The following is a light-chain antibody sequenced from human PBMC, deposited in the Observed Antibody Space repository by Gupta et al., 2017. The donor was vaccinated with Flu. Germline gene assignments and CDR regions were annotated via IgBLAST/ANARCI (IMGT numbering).Light chain of an antibody. CDR1: SSDVGGDNY. V-gene: IGLV2-14*01. J-gene: IGLJ2*01. CDR3: SSYTSSSTGV. Sequence: SALTQPASVSGSPGHPLTIPCTETSSDVGGDNYVSWSQQHPGDAPQLMLYEVSNRPPRGSTRLSGAKTANTAALTIFGLQAEDEDDYYCSSYTSSSTGVFGGGTKLTVL. CDR2: EVS.